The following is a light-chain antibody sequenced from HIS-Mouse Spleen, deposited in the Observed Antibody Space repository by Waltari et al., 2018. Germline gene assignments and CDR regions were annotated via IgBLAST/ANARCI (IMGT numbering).Light chain of an antibody. Sequence: QSVLTQPPSVSGAPGQRVTISCTGSSSNIGAGYDVHWYQQLHGTAPKLLIYGNSNRPAGVPDRVSGSKSGTSASLAITGLQAEDEADYYCQSYDSSLSGWVFGGGTKLTVL. CDR1: SSNIGAGYD. V-gene: IGLV1-40*01. CDR3: QSYDSSLSGWV. CDR2: GNS. J-gene: IGLJ3*02.